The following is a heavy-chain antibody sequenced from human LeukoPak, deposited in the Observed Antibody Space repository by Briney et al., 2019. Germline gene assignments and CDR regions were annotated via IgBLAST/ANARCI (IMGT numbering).Heavy chain of an antibody. J-gene: IGHJ4*02. V-gene: IGHV3-43*01. CDR2: ITRDGYNT. CDR3: ATERQKYFDY. Sequence: GGSLRLSCAASGFTFDDYTMHWVRQAPGKGLEWVFLITRDGYNTFYADSVKGRFTISRDNSKNSLSLQMNSLRSEDTALYYCATERQKYFDYWGQGTLVTVSS. CDR1: GFTFDDYT.